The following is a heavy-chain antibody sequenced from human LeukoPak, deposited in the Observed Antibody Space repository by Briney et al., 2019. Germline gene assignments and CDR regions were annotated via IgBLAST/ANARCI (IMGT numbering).Heavy chain of an antibody. D-gene: IGHD3-3*02. CDR2: IYYSGST. CDR3: ARAFYPGYYSYMAV. Sequence: PSETLSLTCTVSGGSISPYYWSWIRQPPGKGLVWIGYIYYSGSTNYNPSLKSRVTISVDTSKNQFSLKLSSVTAADTAVYYCARAFYPGYYSYMAVWGKGTTVTVSS. V-gene: IGHV4-59*01. J-gene: IGHJ6*03. CDR1: GGSISPYY.